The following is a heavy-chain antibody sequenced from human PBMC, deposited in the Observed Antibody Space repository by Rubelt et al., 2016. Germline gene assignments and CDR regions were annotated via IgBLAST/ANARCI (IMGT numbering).Heavy chain of an antibody. V-gene: IGHV4-34*01. CDR2: INHSGST. CDR3: ARRRRYSGSSYWYFDL. Sequence: QVQLQQWGAGLLKPSETLSLTCAVYGGSFSGYYWSWIRQPPGKGLEWIGEINHSGSTNYNPSLKSRVTISVDTSKNQFSLKLSSLTAADTAVYYCARRRRYSGSSYWYFDLWGRGTLVTVSS. J-gene: IGHJ2*01. D-gene: IGHD1-26*01. CDR1: GGSFSGYY.